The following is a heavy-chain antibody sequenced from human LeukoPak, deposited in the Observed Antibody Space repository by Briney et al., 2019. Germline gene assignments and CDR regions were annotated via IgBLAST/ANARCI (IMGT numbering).Heavy chain of an antibody. V-gene: IGHV3-23*01. J-gene: IGHJ4*02. D-gene: IGHD6-13*01. CDR3: AKVWEGSSSWHVVGGGHVDY. CDR2: ISGSGGST. CDR1: GFTFSSYG. Sequence: GGSLRLSCAASGFTFSSYGMSWVRQAPGKGLEWVSAISGSGGSTYYADSVKGRFTISRDNSKNTLYLQMNSLRAEDTAVYYCAKVWEGSSSWHVVGGGHVDYWGQGTLVTVSS.